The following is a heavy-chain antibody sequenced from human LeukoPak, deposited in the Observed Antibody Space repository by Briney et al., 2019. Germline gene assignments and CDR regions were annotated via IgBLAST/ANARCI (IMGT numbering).Heavy chain of an antibody. CDR3: ARGDHSSGPPRMDY. V-gene: IGHV4-30-4*01. CDR2: IYYSGST. J-gene: IGHJ4*02. CDR1: GVSISSGDYY. Sequence: SETLSLTCTVSGVSISSGDYYWSWIRQPPGKGLEWIGYIYYSGSTYYNPSLKSRVTISVDTSKNQFSLKLSSVTAADTAVYYCARGDHSSGPPRMDYWGQGTLVTVSS. D-gene: IGHD3-22*01.